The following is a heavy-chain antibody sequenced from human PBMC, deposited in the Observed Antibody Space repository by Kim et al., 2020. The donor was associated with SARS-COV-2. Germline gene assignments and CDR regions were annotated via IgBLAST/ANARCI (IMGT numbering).Heavy chain of an antibody. CDR2: MSFDGFSK. D-gene: IGHD5-12*01. V-gene: IGHV3-30*04. J-gene: IGHJ4*01. Sequence: GGSLRLSCLTSRSIFSTYVIHWVRQAPGKGLEWVAAMSFDGFSKYFADSVKGRFTISRDNSKNTLWLQVNSLRDEDSAMYYCATEGGTSGRCGYFGFWG. CDR1: RSIFSTYV. CDR3: ATEGGTSGRCGYFGF.